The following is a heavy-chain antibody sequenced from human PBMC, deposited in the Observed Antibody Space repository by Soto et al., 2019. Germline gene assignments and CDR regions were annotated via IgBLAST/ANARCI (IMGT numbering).Heavy chain of an antibody. V-gene: IGHV1-69*06. D-gene: IGHD6-19*01. Sequence: QVQLVQSGAEVKKPGSSVKVSCKGSGGTFSSYAISWVRQAPGQGLEWMGGMIPMFGTANYAQKFQRRVTITAVKSTSTAYMELSSLRYEDTAVYYCASQWLVRRYYYYGMDVWGQGTTVTVSS. CDR3: ASQWLVRRYYYYGMDV. CDR1: GGTFSSYA. J-gene: IGHJ6*02. CDR2: MIPMFGTA.